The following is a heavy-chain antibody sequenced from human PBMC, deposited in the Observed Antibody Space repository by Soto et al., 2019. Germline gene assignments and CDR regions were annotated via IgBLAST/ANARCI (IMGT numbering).Heavy chain of an antibody. Sequence: QITLKESGPPLVKPTQTLTLTCTFSGFSLSTRGVGVGWIRQPPGKALEWLAIIYWDDDKRYSPSLKSRLTINKDATKNQDVLTRTNMDPVDTGTYSGGAKGGGDRILDYWGQGTLVTVSS. CDR3: GAKGGGDRILDY. J-gene: IGHJ4*02. V-gene: IGHV2-5*02. CDR1: GFSLSTRGVG. CDR2: IYWDDDK. D-gene: IGHD3-16*01.